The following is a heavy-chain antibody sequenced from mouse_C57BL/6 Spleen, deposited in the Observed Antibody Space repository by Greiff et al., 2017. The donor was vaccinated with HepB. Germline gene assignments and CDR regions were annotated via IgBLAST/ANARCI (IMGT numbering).Heavy chain of an antibody. V-gene: IGHV1-81*01. CDR1: GYTFTSYG. J-gene: IGHJ4*01. Sequence: VQLQQSGAELARPGASVKLSCKASGYTFTSYGISWVKQRTGQGLEWIGEIYPRSGNTYYNEKFKGKATLTADKSSSTAYMELRSLTSEDSAVYFCARRFYYVSYGGDYYAMDYWGQGTSVTVSS. CDR2: IYPRSGNT. D-gene: IGHD2-1*01. CDR3: ARRFYYVSYGGDYYAMDY.